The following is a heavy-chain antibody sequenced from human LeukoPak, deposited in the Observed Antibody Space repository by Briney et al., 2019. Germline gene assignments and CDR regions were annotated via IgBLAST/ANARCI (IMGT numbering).Heavy chain of an antibody. Sequence: GGSLRLSCAASGFTFSTYPMHWVRQAPGKGLEWVTMISYDENDKYYADSVKGRFFISRDNSKNMLYLQINSLRPEDTAVYYCGRDANMLLGNFYYMDVWGKGTTVTVSS. CDR2: ISYDENDK. CDR1: GFTFSTYP. D-gene: IGHD3-16*01. V-gene: IGHV3-30-3*01. J-gene: IGHJ6*03. CDR3: GRDANMLLGNFYYMDV.